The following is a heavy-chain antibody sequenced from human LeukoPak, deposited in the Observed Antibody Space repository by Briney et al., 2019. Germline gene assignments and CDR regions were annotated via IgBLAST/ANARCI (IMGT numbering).Heavy chain of an antibody. Sequence: ASVKVSCKASGYTFTGYYMHWVRQAPGQGLEWMGWINPNNGGTNYAQKFQGWVTMTRDTSISTAYMELSRLRSDDTAVYYCARSRSYYDSSGVFDYWGQGTLVTVSS. J-gene: IGHJ4*02. CDR2: INPNNGGT. CDR3: ARSRSYYDSSGVFDY. D-gene: IGHD3-22*01. V-gene: IGHV1-2*04. CDR1: GYTFTGYY.